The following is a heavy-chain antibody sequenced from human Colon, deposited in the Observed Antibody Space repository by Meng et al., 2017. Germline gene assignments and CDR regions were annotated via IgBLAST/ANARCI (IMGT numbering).Heavy chain of an antibody. V-gene: IGHV4-38-2*02. CDR2: VHESGRT. Sequence: GSLRLSCQVSDYSISNGYYWTWIRLSPGKGLEWIGTVHESGRTYTSPSLKRRLTISVDTSRNHISLKLRSVTAADSAAYYCARGSSGFDPLAGYSFFDLWGQGSLVTVSS. D-gene: IGHD3-9*01. CDR3: ARGSSGFDPLAGYSFFDL. CDR1: DYSISNGYY. J-gene: IGHJ4*02.